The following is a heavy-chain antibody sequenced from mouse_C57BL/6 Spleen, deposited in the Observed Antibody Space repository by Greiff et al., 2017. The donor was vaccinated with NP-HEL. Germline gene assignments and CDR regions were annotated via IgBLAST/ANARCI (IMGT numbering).Heavy chain of an antibody. D-gene: IGHD1-1*01. CDR1: GYTFTDHT. V-gene: IGHV1-78*01. Sequence: VQRVESDAELVKPGASVKISCKASGYTFTDHTIHWMKQRPEQGLEWIGYIYPRDGSTKYNEKFKGKATLTADKSSSTAYMQLNSLTSEDSAVYFCARSGIYYYGSSYDYYAMDYWGQGTSVTVSS. CDR3: ARSGIYYYGSSYDYYAMDY. CDR2: IYPRDGST. J-gene: IGHJ4*01.